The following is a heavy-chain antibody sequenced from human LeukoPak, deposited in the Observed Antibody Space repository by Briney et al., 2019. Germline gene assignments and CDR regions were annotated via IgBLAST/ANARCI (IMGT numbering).Heavy chain of an antibody. CDR3: AKGDYYYDSSGYKSAFDI. CDR2: IIPIFGTA. CDR1: GGTFSSYA. V-gene: IGHV1-69*13. Sequence: GASVKVSCKASGGTFSSYAISWVRQAPGQGLEWMGGIIPIFGTANYAQKFQGRVTITADESTSTAYMELSSLRAEDMALYYCAKGDYYYDSSGYKSAFDIWGQGTMVTVSS. D-gene: IGHD3-22*01. J-gene: IGHJ3*02.